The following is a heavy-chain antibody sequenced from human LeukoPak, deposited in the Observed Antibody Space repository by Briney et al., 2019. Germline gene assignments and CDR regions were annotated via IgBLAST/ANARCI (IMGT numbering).Heavy chain of an antibody. V-gene: IGHV1-69*02. D-gene: IGHD2-15*01. Sequence: SVKVSCKASGGTFSSCTISWVRQAPGQGLEWMGRIIPSLDVANYAQKFQGRVTITAYKSTSTVYMELSSLKSEDTAVYYCVYCSGGSCFASNWFDPWGQGTLVTVSS. J-gene: IGHJ5*02. CDR1: GGTFSSCT. CDR3: VYCSGGSCFASNWFDP. CDR2: IIPSLDVA.